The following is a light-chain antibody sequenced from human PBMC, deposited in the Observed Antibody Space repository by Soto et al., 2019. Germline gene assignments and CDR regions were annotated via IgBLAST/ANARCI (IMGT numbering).Light chain of an antibody. Sequence: QSALTQPASVSGSPGQSITISCTGTSSDVGAYHYVSWYQQHPGKAPKLMIYDVSIRPSGVSDRFSGSKSGNTASLTISGLQAEDEADYYCSSYTSSSTVVFGGGTKLTVL. CDR1: SSDVGAYHY. J-gene: IGLJ3*02. CDR3: SSYTSSSTVV. V-gene: IGLV2-14*03. CDR2: DVS.